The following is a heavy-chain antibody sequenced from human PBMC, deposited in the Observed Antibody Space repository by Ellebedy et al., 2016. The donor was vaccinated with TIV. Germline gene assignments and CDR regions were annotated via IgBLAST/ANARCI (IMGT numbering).Heavy chain of an antibody. J-gene: IGHJ6*02. Sequence: GESLKISXVASGFTFNRYVFHWVRQAPGKGLEWVANISFDGKRIAYAASVKGRFTISRENSMNTVYLQMNSLRGEDTAQYYCAKDHELAGFMAVDYGMDVWGQGATVTVSS. CDR1: GFTFNRYV. D-gene: IGHD5-24*01. CDR3: AKDHELAGFMAVDYGMDV. CDR2: ISFDGKRI. V-gene: IGHV3-30*18.